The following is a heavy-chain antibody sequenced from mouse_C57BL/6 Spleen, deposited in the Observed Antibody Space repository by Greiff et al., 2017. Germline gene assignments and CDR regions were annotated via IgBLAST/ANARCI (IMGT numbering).Heavy chain of an antibody. CDR2: IDPSDSET. CDR1: GYTFTSYW. CDR3: AREDYYGSSYGWYFDV. Sequence: QVQLQQPGAELVRPGSSVKLSCKASGYTFTSYWMHWVKQRPIQGLEWIGNIDPSDSETHYNQKFKDKATLTVDKSSSTAYMQLSSLTSEDSAVYYCAREDYYGSSYGWYFDVWGTGTTVTVSS. D-gene: IGHD1-1*01. J-gene: IGHJ1*03. V-gene: IGHV1-52*01.